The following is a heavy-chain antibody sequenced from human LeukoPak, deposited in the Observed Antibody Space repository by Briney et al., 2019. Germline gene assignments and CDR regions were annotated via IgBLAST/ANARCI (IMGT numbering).Heavy chain of an antibody. CDR3: ARQGYSSGWYYFDY. D-gene: IGHD6-19*01. CDR2: IYYSGNT. Sequence: SETLSLTCTVSGGSISTSSYFWGWIRQSPGKGLEWIASIYYSGNTYYNPSLESRVTISEDTSKNQFSLKLNFVTAADTAMYYCARQGYSSGWYYFDYWGQGTLVTVSS. CDR1: GGSISTSSYF. J-gene: IGHJ4*02. V-gene: IGHV4-39*01.